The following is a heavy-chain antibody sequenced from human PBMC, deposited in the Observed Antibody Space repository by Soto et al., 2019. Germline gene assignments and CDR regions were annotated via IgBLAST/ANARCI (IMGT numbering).Heavy chain of an antibody. Sequence: SETLSLTCTVSGGSISSGDYYWSWIRQPPGKGLEWIGYIYYSGSTYYNPSLKSRVTISVDTSKNQFSLKLSSVTAADTAVYYCASIAVAGTNYEYSGQGTLVTVSS. J-gene: IGHJ4*02. V-gene: IGHV4-30-4*01. CDR2: IYYSGST. CDR3: ASIAVAGTNYEY. D-gene: IGHD6-19*01. CDR1: GGSISSGDYY.